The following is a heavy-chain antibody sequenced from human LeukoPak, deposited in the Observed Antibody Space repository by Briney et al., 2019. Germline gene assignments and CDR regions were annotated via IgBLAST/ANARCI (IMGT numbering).Heavy chain of an antibody. Sequence: ASVKVSCKVSGYTLTELSMHWVRQAPGKGLEWMGGFDPEDGETIYAQKFQARVTMTEDTSTDTAYMELSSLRSEDTAVYYCATDRGYSYGPKYFQHWGQGTLVTVSS. V-gene: IGHV1-24*01. CDR3: ATDRGYSYGPKYFQH. CDR2: FDPEDGET. CDR1: GYTLTELS. J-gene: IGHJ1*01. D-gene: IGHD5-18*01.